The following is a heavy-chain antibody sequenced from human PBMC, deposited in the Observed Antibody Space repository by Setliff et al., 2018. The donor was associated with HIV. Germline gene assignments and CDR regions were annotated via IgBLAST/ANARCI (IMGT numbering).Heavy chain of an antibody. D-gene: IGHD6-19*01. Sequence: GGSLRLSCAASGFTFYSYAMHWVRQAPGKGLEWVALISYDGSNKFYADSMKGRFTISRDNSKNTLYLQVNSLRAEDTAVYYCARDPRYSSGWYGSIYWGQGTLVTSPQ. CDR2: ISYDGSNK. J-gene: IGHJ4*02. CDR3: ARDPRYSSGWYGSIY. CDR1: GFTFYSYA. V-gene: IGHV3-30*04.